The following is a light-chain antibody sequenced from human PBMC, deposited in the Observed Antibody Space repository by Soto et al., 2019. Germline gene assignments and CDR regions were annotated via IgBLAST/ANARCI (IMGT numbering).Light chain of an antibody. CDR3: SSYGGSSSALSV. CDR1: SSDVGGSKY. J-gene: IGLJ1*01. CDR2: DVS. Sequence: QSALTQPASVSGSPGQSITISCTGTSSDVGGSKYVSWYQQRPGQAPKLMLYDVSNRPSGISDRFSGYKSGYTASLTISGLQTEDEADYYCSSYGGSSSALSVFGTGTKLTVL. V-gene: IGLV2-14*03.